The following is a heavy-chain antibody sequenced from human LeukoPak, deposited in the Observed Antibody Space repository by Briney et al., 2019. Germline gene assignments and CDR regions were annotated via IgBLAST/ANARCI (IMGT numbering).Heavy chain of an antibody. CDR3: ARESGYDRDFDY. CDR2: IYYSGST. CDR1: VGSISSYY. D-gene: IGHD5-12*01. V-gene: IGHV4-59*01. J-gene: IGHJ4*02. Sequence: SETLSLTCTVSVGSISSYYWSWIRQPPGKGLEWIGYIYYSGSTNYNPSLKSRVTISVETSKNQFSLKMSSVTAADTAVYYCARESGYDRDFDYWGQGTLVTVSS.